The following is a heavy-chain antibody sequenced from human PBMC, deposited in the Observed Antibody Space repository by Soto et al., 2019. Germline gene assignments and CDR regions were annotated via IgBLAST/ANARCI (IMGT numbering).Heavy chain of an antibody. V-gene: IGHV3-23*04. D-gene: IGHD3-10*01. CDR1: GFTVSSNY. Sequence: EVQLVESGGGLIQPGGSLRLSCAASGFTVSSNYMSWVRQAPGKGLEWVSAISGSGGSTYYADSVKGRFTISRDNSKNTLYLQMNSLRAEDTAVYYCAILRGVRDYYGSGSYDYWGQGTLVTVSS. CDR3: AILRGVRDYYGSGSYDY. CDR2: ISGSGGST. J-gene: IGHJ4*02.